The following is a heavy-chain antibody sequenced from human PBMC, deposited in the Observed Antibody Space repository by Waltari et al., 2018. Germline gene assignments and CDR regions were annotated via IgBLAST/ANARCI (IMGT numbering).Heavy chain of an antibody. CDR2: ISSSGSTI. V-gene: IGHV3-48*03. D-gene: IGHD5-18*01. CDR3: AGGGGYSYGDGWFDP. J-gene: IGHJ5*02. CDR1: GFTFSSYE. Sequence: EVQLVESGGGLVQPGGSLRLSCAASGFTFSSYEMNWVRQAPGKGLEWVSYISSSGSTIYYADSVKGRFTISRDNAKNSLYLQMNSLRAEDTAVYYCAGGGGYSYGDGWFDPWGQGTLVTVSS.